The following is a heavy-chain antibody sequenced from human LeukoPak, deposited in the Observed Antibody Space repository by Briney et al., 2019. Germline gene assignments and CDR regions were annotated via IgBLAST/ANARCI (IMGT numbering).Heavy chain of an antibody. CDR1: GGTFSSYA. Sequence: SVKVSCKASGGTFSSYAISWVRQAPGQGLEWMGGIIPIFGTANYAQKFQGRVTITTDESTSTAYMELSSLRSEDPAVYYCPRCLRQAAICLAWGQGTLVTVSS. J-gene: IGHJ4*02. CDR3: PRCLRQAAICLA. V-gene: IGHV1-69*05. CDR2: IIPIFGTA. D-gene: IGHD2-2*01.